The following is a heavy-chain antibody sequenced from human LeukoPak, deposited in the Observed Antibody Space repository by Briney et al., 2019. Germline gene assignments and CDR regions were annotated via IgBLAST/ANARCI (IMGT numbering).Heavy chain of an antibody. J-gene: IGHJ6*03. Sequence: SETLSLTCAVSGASVSGNHWSWIRQSPEKGLEWIGHIFHDGVTEYNPSLKSRVTMLPDTSKNQFSLKLSSVTAADTAVYYCARVGIEALYYYYNYIDVWGKGTTVTVSS. CDR1: GASVSGNH. CDR3: ARVGIEALYYYYNYIDV. V-gene: IGHV4-59*02. D-gene: IGHD2-21*01. CDR2: IFHDGVT.